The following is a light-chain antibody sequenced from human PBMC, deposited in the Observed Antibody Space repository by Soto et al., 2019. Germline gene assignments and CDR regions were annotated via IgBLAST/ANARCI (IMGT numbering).Light chain of an antibody. J-gene: IGKJ1*01. Sequence: DIQMTQSPSSLSASVGDRGTITFQASQDISNYLNWYQQKPGKAPKLLIYDASSLESGVPSSFSGSGSGTEFTLTISSLQPDDFATYYCQQYNSYSLTLGQGTKVDIK. V-gene: IGKV1-5*01. CDR3: QQYNSYSLT. CDR1: QDISNY. CDR2: DAS.